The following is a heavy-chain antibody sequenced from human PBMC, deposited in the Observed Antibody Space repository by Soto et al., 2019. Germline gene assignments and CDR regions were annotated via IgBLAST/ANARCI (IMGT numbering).Heavy chain of an antibody. CDR1: GFTVSSKY. CDR3: TSDDVYCSGGGCDGVPMDF. Sequence: EVQLVESGGGLVQPGGSMRLSCAASGFTVSSKYMSWVRQAPWKGLEWVSLIQSGGYTYYADSVKGRFTISRDSSENTLFLQMNSLRVVGTAMYYWTSDDVYCSGGGCDGVPMDFWGKGTTVTVSA. CDR2: IQSGGYT. D-gene: IGHD2-15*01. J-gene: IGHJ6*04. V-gene: IGHV3-66*01.